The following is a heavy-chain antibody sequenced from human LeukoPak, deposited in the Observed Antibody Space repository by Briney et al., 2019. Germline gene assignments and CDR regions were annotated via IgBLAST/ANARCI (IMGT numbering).Heavy chain of an antibody. V-gene: IGHV3-53*01. Sequence: GGSLRLSCAASGFTVSSNYMSWVRQAPGKGLQWVSVIYSGGTTYYADSVKGRFTISRDNSNNTLCLQMNSLRAEDTAVYYCAGGGSKRRFDFWGQGTLVTVSS. CDR2: IYSGGTT. J-gene: IGHJ4*02. CDR3: AGGGSKRRFDF. CDR1: GFTVSSNY. D-gene: IGHD3-16*01.